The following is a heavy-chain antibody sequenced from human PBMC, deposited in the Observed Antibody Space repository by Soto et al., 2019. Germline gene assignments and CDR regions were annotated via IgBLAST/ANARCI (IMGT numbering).Heavy chain of an antibody. CDR2: IWYDGSNK. CDR3: ARGAVGDFWSGSLYYFDY. CDR1: GFTFSSYG. J-gene: IGHJ4*02. D-gene: IGHD3-3*01. Sequence: GGSLRLSCAASGFTFSSYGMHWVRQAPGKGLEWVAVIWYDGSNKYYADSVKGRFTISRDNSKNTLYLQMNSLRAEDTAVYYCARGAVGDFWSGSLYYFDYWGQGTLVTVSS. V-gene: IGHV3-33*01.